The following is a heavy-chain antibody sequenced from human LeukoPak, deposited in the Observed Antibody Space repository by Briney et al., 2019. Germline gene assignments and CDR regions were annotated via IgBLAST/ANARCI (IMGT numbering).Heavy chain of an antibody. J-gene: IGHJ3*02. CDR2: IYPGDSDT. V-gene: IGHV5-51*01. Sequence: GESLKISCKGSGYSFTSYWIGWVRQMPGKGLEWMGIIYPGDSDTRYSPSFQGQVTMSADKSIRTAYLQWSSLKASDTAMYFCARQNPLADAFDIWGQGTMITVSS. CDR3: ARQNPLADAFDI. CDR1: GYSFTSYW.